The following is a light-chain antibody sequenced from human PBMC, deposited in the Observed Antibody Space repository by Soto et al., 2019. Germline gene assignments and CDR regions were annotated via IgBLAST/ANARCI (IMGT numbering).Light chain of an antibody. J-gene: IGLJ3*02. CDR3: PYYASSLSAL. CDR2: GNS. CDR1: SSNIGACYD. V-gene: IGLV1-40*01. Sequence: QSVLTQPPSVSGAPGQRVTISCTGSSSNIGACYDVHWYQQLPGTAPKLIIYGNSNRPSGVPDRFSGSKSGTSASLAITGLPDEDDADYYCPYYASSLSALFGGGTKLTVL.